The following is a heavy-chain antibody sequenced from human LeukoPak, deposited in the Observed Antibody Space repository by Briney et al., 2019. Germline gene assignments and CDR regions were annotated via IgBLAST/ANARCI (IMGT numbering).Heavy chain of an antibody. CDR3: ARKPLSGGYGGTIDY. J-gene: IGHJ4*02. Sequence: GGSLRLSCAASGFTFSSYAMHWVRQAPGKGLEWVAVISYDGSNKYYADSVKGRFTISRDNSKNTLYLQMNSLRAEDTAIYYCARKPLSGGYGGTIDYWGQGTLVTVSS. CDR1: GFTFSSYA. CDR2: ISYDGSNK. D-gene: IGHD5-12*01. V-gene: IGHV3-30-3*01.